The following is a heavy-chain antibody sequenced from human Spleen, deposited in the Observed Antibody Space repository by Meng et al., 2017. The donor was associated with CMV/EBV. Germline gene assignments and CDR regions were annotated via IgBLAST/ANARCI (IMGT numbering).Heavy chain of an antibody. Sequence: LNFSGYGMLGVWQGAGKGLVWVSRIDANANVINYADSLKGRFTISRDNVKNTLFLQMNSLRADDTAIYYCAKDFFSTGYSSPGDDFDHWGQGTLVTVSS. CDR3: AKDFFSTGYSSPGDDFDH. CDR1: LNFSGYG. D-gene: IGHD5-12*01. J-gene: IGHJ4*02. V-gene: IGHV3-74*01. CDR2: IDANANVI.